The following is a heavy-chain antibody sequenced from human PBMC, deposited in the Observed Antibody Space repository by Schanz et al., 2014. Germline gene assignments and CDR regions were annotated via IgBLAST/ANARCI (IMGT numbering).Heavy chain of an antibody. CDR2: IIPIHGIV. Sequence: QVQLVQSGAEVKKPGSSMKVSCKASGGTFSTYPINWFRQAPGQGLEWMGRIIPIHGIVNYAQRFQDRVRITADKSTSTACMELSSLRSDDAAVYYCARGGGPEDVFDIWGQGTILTVSS. CDR1: GGTFSTYP. J-gene: IGHJ3*02. CDR3: ARGGGPEDVFDI. D-gene: IGHD2-15*01. V-gene: IGHV1-69*02.